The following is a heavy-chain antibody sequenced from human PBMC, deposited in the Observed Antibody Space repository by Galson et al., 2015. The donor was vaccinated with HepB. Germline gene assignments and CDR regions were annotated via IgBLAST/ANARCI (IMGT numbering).Heavy chain of an antibody. Sequence: SLRLSCAASGFTFSSYAMSWVRQAPGKGLEWVSAISGSGGSTYYADSVKGRFTISRDNSKNTLYLQMNSLRAEDTAVYYCAKTPEPYSSGWSHYYGMDVWGQGTTVTVSS. J-gene: IGHJ6*02. D-gene: IGHD6-19*01. CDR2: ISGSGGST. CDR3: AKTPEPYSSGWSHYYGMDV. CDR1: GFTFSSYA. V-gene: IGHV3-23*01.